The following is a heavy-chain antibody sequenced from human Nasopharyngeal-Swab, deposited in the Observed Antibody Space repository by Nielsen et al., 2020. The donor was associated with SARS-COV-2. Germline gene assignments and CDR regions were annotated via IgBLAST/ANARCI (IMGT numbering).Heavy chain of an antibody. J-gene: IGHJ4*02. CDR2: IGDKDHNYAT. V-gene: IGHV3-73*01. CDR3: TTDFYLHY. Sequence: GESLKISCAASGFIFSASAMHWVRQAPGKGLEWLGRIGDKDHNYATTYGASVKGRFTISRDDSKNTAFLQMDSLKTEDTALYYCTTDFYLHYWGQGTLVTVSS. CDR1: GFIFSASA.